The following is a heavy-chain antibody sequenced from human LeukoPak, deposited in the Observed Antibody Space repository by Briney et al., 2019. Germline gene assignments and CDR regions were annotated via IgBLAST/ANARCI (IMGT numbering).Heavy chain of an antibody. CDR3: AREGTVGYYFDY. D-gene: IGHD1-1*01. Sequence: PGGSLRLSCVVSGFTFSIYEMNWVRQAPGQGLEWISYISSSGRTIFYADSVKGRFTISRDNARNSLYLQMNSLRAEDTAVYYCAREGTVGYYFDYWGQGTLVTVSS. J-gene: IGHJ4*02. CDR1: GFTFSIYE. V-gene: IGHV3-48*03. CDR2: ISSSGRTI.